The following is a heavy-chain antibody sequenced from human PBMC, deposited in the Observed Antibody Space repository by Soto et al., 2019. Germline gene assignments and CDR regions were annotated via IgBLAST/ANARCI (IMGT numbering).Heavy chain of an antibody. J-gene: IGHJ4*02. CDR3: ANAAAWMIGGDCYPDY. D-gene: IGHD2-21*01. V-gene: IGHV1-46*03. Sequence: QVQLVQSGAEVKKPGASVKVSCKASGYTFTSYYMHWGRQAPGQGLEWMGIINPSGSSTSYAQKFQGRVTMSRDTATSTVYKELGSLRSEDTAVDYCANAAAWMIGGDCYPDYWGQGTLVTVSS. CDR1: GYTFTSYY. CDR2: INPSGSST.